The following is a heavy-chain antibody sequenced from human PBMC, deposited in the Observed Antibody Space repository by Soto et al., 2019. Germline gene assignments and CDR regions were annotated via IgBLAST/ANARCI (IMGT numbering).Heavy chain of an antibody. CDR3: ARGGSSDWQVALDI. J-gene: IGHJ3*02. D-gene: IGHD6-19*01. CDR2: IKHSGSS. Sequence: QVQQQPWGAGLLKPSETLSLTCAVYAGSFSHYYWNWIRQSPGKGLEWIGKIKHSGSSNYNPSLRSRVSISVDLSKNQVSLRLTSVTAADTAVYYWARGGSSDWQVALDIWGPGTMVTVSS. CDR1: AGSFSHYY. V-gene: IGHV4-34*01.